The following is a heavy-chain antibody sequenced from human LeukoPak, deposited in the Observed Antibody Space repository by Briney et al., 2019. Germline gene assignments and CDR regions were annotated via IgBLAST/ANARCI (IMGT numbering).Heavy chain of an antibody. V-gene: IGHV3-30-3*01. J-gene: IGHJ4*02. Sequence: GRSLRLSCAASGFTFSSYAMHWVRQAPGKGLEWVAVISYDGSNKYYADSVKGRFTISRDNSKNTLYLQMNSLRAEDTAVYYCARAPISLIAAAGPFDYWGQGTLVTVSS. CDR1: GFTFSSYA. CDR2: ISYDGSNK. CDR3: ARAPISLIAAAGPFDY. D-gene: IGHD6-13*01.